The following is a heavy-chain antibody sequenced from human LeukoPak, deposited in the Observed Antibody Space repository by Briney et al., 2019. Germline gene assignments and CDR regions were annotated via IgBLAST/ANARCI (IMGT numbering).Heavy chain of an antibody. CDR1: GFTVSVNY. CDR3: ARAQRIMMTHAFDL. V-gene: IGHV3-53*01. J-gene: IGHJ3*01. D-gene: IGHD2-15*01. CDR2: IYSGGGT. Sequence: GGSLRLSCAASGFTVSVNYMSWFRQAAGKGLEWVAVIYSGGGTYYADSVKRRFTISRDSSKNTLYLQMNSMRAEDTAVYHCARAQRIMMTHAFDLWGQGTMVTVSS.